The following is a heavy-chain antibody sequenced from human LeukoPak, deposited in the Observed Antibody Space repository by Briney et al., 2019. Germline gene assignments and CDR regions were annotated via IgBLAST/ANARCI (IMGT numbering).Heavy chain of an antibody. CDR2: IYSGGST. CDR1: GFTVSSNY. J-gene: IGHJ4*02. CDR3: ARVAAAGPFDY. D-gene: IGHD6-13*01. Sequence: GGSLRLSCAASGFTVSSNYMSWVRQAPGKGLEWVSVIYSGGSTYCADSVKGRFTISRDNSKNTLYLQMNSLRAEDTAVYYCARVAAAGPFDYWGQGTLVTVSS. V-gene: IGHV3-66*02.